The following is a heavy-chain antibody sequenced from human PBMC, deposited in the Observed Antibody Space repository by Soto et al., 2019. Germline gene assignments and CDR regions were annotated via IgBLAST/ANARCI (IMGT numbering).Heavy chain of an antibody. CDR2: IWDDGRNK. D-gene: IGHD3-3*02. CDR3: ARDHFHFDY. V-gene: IGHV3-33*08. Sequence: PGGSLRLSCAASGFTFSDYAMHWVRQAPGKGLEWVAVIWDDGRNKYYADSVKGRFTISRDNSKNTLYLQMNSLRAEDTAVYYCARDHFHFDYWGQGTLVTVSS. CDR1: GFTFSDYA. J-gene: IGHJ4*02.